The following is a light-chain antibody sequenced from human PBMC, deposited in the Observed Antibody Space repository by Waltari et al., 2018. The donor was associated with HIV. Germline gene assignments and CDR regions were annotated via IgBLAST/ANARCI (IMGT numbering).Light chain of an antibody. CDR2: GKN. CDR1: NSNIGRNT. CDR3: ASWDDSFNGPV. V-gene: IGLV1-44*01. Sequence: QSVLTQPPSASGPPGQGVTIACSGSNSNIGRNTVSWFQQIPGTAPKVLIYGKNQRPSGVPDRFSGSKSGTSASLAISGLQSDDEADYFCASWDDSFNGPVFGGGTKLTVV. J-gene: IGLJ2*01.